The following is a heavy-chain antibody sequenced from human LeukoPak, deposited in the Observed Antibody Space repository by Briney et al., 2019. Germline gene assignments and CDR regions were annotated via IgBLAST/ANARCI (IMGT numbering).Heavy chain of an antibody. V-gene: IGHV4-34*01. J-gene: IGHJ2*01. CDR1: GGSFSGYY. CDR3: ARVPLGNFWYFDL. Sequence: SETLSLTCAVYGGSFSGYYWSWIRQPPGKGLEWIGEINHSGSTYYNPSLKSRVTISVDRSKNQFSLNLNSVTAADTAVYYCARVPLGNFWYFDLWGRGTLVTVSS. CDR2: INHSGST. D-gene: IGHD1-7*01.